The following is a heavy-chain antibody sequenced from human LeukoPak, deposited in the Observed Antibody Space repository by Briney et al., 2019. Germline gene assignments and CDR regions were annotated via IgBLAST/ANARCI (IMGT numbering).Heavy chain of an antibody. CDR1: GYTFTSYG. V-gene: IGHV1-18*01. Sequence: ASVKVSCKASGYTFTSYGISWVRQAPGQGLEWMGWISAYNGNTNYAQKLQGRVTMTTDTSTSTAYMELRSLRSDDTAVYYCARPPIPSLAAAETNNWFDPWGQGTLVTVSS. CDR3: ARPPIPSLAAAETNNWFDP. CDR2: ISAYNGNT. J-gene: IGHJ5*02. D-gene: IGHD6-13*01.